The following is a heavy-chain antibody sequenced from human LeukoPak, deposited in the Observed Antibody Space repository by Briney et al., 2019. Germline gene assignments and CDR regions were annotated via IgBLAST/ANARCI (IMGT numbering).Heavy chain of an antibody. Sequence: GGSLRLSCAASGLTFSSYSMNWVRQAPGKGLEWVSSISSSSSYIYYADSVKGRFTISRDNAKNSLYLQMNSLRAEDTAVYYCARAEQQLVRGPYYYYGMDVWGQGTTVTVSS. CDR3: ARAEQQLVRGPYYYYGMDV. D-gene: IGHD6-13*01. CDR1: GLTFSSYS. CDR2: ISSSSSYI. J-gene: IGHJ6*02. V-gene: IGHV3-21*01.